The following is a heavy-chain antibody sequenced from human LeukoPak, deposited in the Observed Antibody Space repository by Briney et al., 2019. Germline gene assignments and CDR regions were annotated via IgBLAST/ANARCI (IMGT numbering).Heavy chain of an antibody. CDR1: GGSFSGYY. Sequence: KSSETLSLTCAVYGGSFSGYYWNWIRQPPGKGLEWIGEINHSGSTNYNPSLKSRVSISVDTSKNQFSLKLSSVTAADTAVYFCAGRRMVYANYYYFYYMDVWGKGTTVTVSS. V-gene: IGHV4-34*01. D-gene: IGHD2-8*01. J-gene: IGHJ6*03. CDR2: INHSGST. CDR3: AGRRMVYANYYYFYYMDV.